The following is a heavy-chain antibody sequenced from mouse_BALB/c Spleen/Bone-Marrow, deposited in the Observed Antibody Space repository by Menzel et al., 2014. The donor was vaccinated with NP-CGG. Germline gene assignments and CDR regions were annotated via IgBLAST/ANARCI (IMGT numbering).Heavy chain of an antibody. D-gene: IGHD2-10*02. CDR1: GYTLTDYA. V-gene: IGHV1-67*01. J-gene: IGHJ4*01. CDR3: ARSEYGNSYAMDY. CDR2: ISTYSGNT. Sequence: QVQLQQSGPELVRPGVSVKISCKGSGYTLTDYAMHWVKQSHAKSLEWIGVISTYSGNTNYNQKFKGKATMTVDKSSSTAYMELARLTSEDSAIYYCARSEYGNSYAMDYWGQGTSVTVSS.